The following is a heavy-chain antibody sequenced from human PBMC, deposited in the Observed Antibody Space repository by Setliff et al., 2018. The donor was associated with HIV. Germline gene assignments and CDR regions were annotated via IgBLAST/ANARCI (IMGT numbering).Heavy chain of an antibody. D-gene: IGHD1-26*01. V-gene: IGHV4-59*11. J-gene: IGHJ2*01. CDR1: GGFISDHY. CDR2: LYHTGSN. CDR3: ARVPPFSGSNFSWYFDL. Sequence: PSETLSLTCTVSGGFISDHYWSWIRQPPGKGLEWLGSLYHTGSNNYNPSLKSRITVSVGRSKNQFSLKLTSVTAADTALHYCARVPPFSGSNFSWYFDLWGRGTLVTVSS.